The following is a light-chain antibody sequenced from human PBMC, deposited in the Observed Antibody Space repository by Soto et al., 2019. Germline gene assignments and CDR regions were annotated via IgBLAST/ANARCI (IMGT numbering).Light chain of an antibody. CDR3: LQYNGYYRA. V-gene: IGKV1-27*01. Sequence: DIQLTQSPSSLSASVGDRFTITFRLSQGIANHLAWYQQKPGKVPNLLIYGASTLQSGVPSRFSGSGSGTTFTLTISSLQSDDFATYYCLQYNGYYRAFGQGTKVDI. CDR1: QGIANH. CDR2: GAS. J-gene: IGKJ1*01.